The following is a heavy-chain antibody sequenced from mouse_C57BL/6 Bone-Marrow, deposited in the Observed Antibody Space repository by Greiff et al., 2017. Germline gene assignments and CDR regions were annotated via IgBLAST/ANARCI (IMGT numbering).Heavy chain of an antibody. D-gene: IGHD1-1*01. J-gene: IGHJ2*01. CDR1: GYAFSSSW. Sequence: QVQLQQSGPELVKPGASVKISCKASGYAFSSSWMNWVKQRPGKGLEWIGRIYPGDGDTNYNGKFKGKATLTADKSSSTAYMQLSSLTSEDSAVYFCARGGYYGSPSFDYWGQGTTLTVSS. CDR3: ARGGYYGSPSFDY. CDR2: IYPGDGDT. V-gene: IGHV1-82*01.